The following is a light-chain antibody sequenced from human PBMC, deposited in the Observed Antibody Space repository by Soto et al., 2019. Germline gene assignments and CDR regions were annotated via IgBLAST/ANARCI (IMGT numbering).Light chain of an antibody. Sequence: EIVMTQSPATLSVSPGERATLSCRTSQSVAGNLAWYQQKPGQAPRLLIYGASTRATGIPARFSGSGSGTEFALTISSLQSEDFAVYYCQQYNNWPPWTFGQGTQVEIK. J-gene: IGKJ1*01. CDR1: QSVAGN. CDR3: QQYNNWPPWT. CDR2: GAS. V-gene: IGKV3-15*01.